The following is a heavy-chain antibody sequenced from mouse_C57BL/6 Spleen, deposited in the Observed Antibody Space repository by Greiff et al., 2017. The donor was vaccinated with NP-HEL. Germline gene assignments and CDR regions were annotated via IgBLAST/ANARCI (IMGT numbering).Heavy chain of an antibody. CDR1: GFSLTSYG. CDR2: IWRGGST. Sequence: VQLQQSGPGLVQPSQSLSITCTVSGFSLTSYGVHWVRQSPGKGLEWLGVIWRGGSTDYNAAFMSRLSITKDNSKSQVFFKMNSLQADDTAIYYCAKRLYGSSYDYAMDYWGQGTSVTVSS. J-gene: IGHJ4*01. CDR3: AKRLYGSSYDYAMDY. V-gene: IGHV2-5*01. D-gene: IGHD1-1*01.